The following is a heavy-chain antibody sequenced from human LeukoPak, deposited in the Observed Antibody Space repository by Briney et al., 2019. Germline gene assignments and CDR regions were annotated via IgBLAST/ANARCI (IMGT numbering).Heavy chain of an antibody. V-gene: IGHV4-59*01. D-gene: IGHD6-13*01. J-gene: IGHJ4*02. CDR1: GGSISNYY. CDR2: IYYSGST. CDR3: ASPGIVAAGTDRGFDY. Sequence: PSETLSLTCTVSGGSISNYYWSWIRQPPGKGLEWIGFIYYSGSTNYNPSLKSRVIISVDTSKNQFSLKLSSVTAADTAVYYCASPGIVAAGTDRGFDYWGQGTLVTVSS.